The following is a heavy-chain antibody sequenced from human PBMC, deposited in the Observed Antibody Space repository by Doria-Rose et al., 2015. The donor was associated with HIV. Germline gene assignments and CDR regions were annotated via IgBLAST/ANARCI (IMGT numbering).Heavy chain of an antibody. D-gene: IGHD6-13*01. CDR2: IVSDDER. V-gene: IGHV2-26*01. CDR3: ARIKSSRWYHKYYFDF. J-gene: IGHJ4*02. Sequence: QITLKESGPVLVKPTETPTLTCTVSGVSLSSPGMGVSWIRQPPGKALEWLAHIVSDDERSYKTSLKSRLTISRGTSKSQVVLTMTDMDPVDTATYYCARIKSSRWYHKYYFDFWGQGTLVIVSA. CDR1: GVSLSSPGMG.